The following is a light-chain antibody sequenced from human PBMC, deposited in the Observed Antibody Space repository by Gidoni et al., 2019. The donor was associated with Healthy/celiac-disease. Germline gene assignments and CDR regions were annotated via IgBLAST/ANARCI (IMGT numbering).Light chain of an antibody. J-gene: IGKJ4*01. CDR2: GAS. Sequence: ELVLPQSPGTLSLSPGERATLSCRASQSVSSSYLAWYQQKPGQAPRLLIYGASSRAPGIPDRCSGSGSGTDFTLTISRLEPEDFAVYYCQQYGSSPKLTFGGGTKVEIK. CDR3: QQYGSSPKLT. V-gene: IGKV3-20*01. CDR1: QSVSSSY.